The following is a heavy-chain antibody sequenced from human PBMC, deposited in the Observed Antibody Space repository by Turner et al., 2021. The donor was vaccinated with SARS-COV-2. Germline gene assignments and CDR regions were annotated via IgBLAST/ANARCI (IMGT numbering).Heavy chain of an antibody. CDR1: ASTVSSSG. CDR3: ARHLEGEMVTYYCGMDV. CDR2: NWYDGSNK. D-gene: IGHD2-8*01. V-gene: IGHV3-33*01. J-gene: IGHJ6*02. Sequence: QVPLVESGGGVVQPGRSLILSGAASASTVSSSGMHWVSQEPGKGLEWVAVNWYDGSNKYYADSVKGRFTISRDNSKNTLYLQMSSLRAEDTAVYYCARHLEGEMVTYYCGMDVWGQGTTVTVSS.